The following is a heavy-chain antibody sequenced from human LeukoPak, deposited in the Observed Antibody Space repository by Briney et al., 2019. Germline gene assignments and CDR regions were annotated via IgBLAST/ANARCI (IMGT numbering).Heavy chain of an antibody. Sequence: GGSLRLSCAASGFTFSGSAVHWARQASGKGLEWVGRIRSKANSYATAYAASVKGRFTISRDDSKNTAYLQMNSLKTEDTAVYYCTRPSSIAAADVDYWGQGTLVTVSS. CDR1: GFTFSGSA. CDR2: IRSKANSYAT. J-gene: IGHJ4*02. V-gene: IGHV3-73*01. CDR3: TRPSSIAAADVDY. D-gene: IGHD6-13*01.